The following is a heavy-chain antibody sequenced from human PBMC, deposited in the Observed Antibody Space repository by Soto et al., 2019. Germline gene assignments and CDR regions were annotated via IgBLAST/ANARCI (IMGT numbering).Heavy chain of an antibody. D-gene: IGHD3-3*01. J-gene: IGHJ1*01. V-gene: IGHV3-48*02. CDR3: ARVMWSGPLTSDL. CDR1: GFTFSSNS. Sequence: EVQVVESGGGWVQPGGSLRLSCADSGFTFSSNSMNWVRQAPGKGLEWISYISSSSSTIYADSVTGRFTISRDDAKNSLSLQMDSLSDEDTAVYYGARVMWSGPLTSDLWVQGTLVIVSS. CDR2: ISSSSSTI.